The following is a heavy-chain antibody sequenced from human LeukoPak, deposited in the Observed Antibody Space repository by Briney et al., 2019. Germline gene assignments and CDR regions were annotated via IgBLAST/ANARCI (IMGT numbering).Heavy chain of an antibody. D-gene: IGHD2-15*01. Sequence: GASLRLSCAASGFTFSSYNMNWVRQAPGKGLEWDSSISSSSSYIYYADSVKGRFTISRDNAKNSLYLQMNSLRAEDTAVYYCARDLEVAAAPDYWGQGTLVTVSS. V-gene: IGHV3-21*01. CDR2: ISSSSSYI. J-gene: IGHJ4*02. CDR3: ARDLEVAAAPDY. CDR1: GFTFSSYN.